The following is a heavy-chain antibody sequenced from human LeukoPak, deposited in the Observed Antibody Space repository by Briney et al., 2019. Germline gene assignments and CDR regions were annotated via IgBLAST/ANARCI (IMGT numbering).Heavy chain of an antibody. D-gene: IGHD6-19*01. CDR2: IYYSGST. J-gene: IGHJ3*02. CDR3: ARPYSSGWYGVFHI. Sequence: KPSETLSLTCTVSGGSISSYYWSWIWQPPGKGLERIGYIYYSGSTNYNPSLKSRVTISVDTSKNQFSLRLSSVTAADTAVYYCARPYSSGWYGVFHIWGQGTMVTVSS. CDR1: GGSISSYY. V-gene: IGHV4-59*08.